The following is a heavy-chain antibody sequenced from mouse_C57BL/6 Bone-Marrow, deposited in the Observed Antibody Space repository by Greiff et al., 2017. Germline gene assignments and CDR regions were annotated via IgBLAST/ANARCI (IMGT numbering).Heavy chain of an antibody. CDR2: IYPGDGDT. Sequence: QVQLKESGPELVKPGASVKISCKASGYAFSSSWMNWVKQRPGKGLEWIGRIYPGDGDTNYNGKFKGKATLTAYKSSSTAYMQLSSLTSEDSAVYFCARPDSQFAYWGQGTLVTVSA. V-gene: IGHV1-82*01. J-gene: IGHJ3*01. CDR1: GYAFSSSW. CDR3: ARPDSQFAY. D-gene: IGHD2-12*01.